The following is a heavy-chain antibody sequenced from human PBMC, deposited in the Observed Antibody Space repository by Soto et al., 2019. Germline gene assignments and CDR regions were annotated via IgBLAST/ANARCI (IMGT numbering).Heavy chain of an antibody. Sequence: QPGGSLRLSCAASGFTFSSYSMNWVRQAPGKGLEWISYIGSSSSTTYYADSVKGRFTISRDNAKNSLYLQMNSLRAEDTAVYYCARGSPSGWYYSVAFDIWGQGTMVTVSS. CDR2: IGSSSSTT. CDR3: ARGSPSGWYYSVAFDI. V-gene: IGHV3-48*01. CDR1: GFTFSSYS. J-gene: IGHJ3*02. D-gene: IGHD6-19*01.